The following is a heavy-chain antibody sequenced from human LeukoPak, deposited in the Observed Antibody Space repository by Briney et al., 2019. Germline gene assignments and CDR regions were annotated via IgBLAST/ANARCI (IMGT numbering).Heavy chain of an antibody. Sequence: SETLSLTCTVSGGSISSSYYWGWIRQPPGKGLEWIGSIYYSGNTYYNPSLKSRVTIFVDTSTNQFSLKLTSVTAADMAVYYCGSKYRRLSYYDYWGQGTLVTVSS. CDR1: GGSISSSYY. CDR2: IYYSGNT. D-gene: IGHD3-10*01. J-gene: IGHJ4*02. CDR3: GSKYRRLSYYDY. V-gene: IGHV4-39*01.